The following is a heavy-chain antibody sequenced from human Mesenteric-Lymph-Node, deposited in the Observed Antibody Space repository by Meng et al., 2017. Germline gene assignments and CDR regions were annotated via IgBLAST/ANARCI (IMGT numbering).Heavy chain of an antibody. V-gene: IGHV1-18*01. CDR3: ARAPRVISVVTAISNYYYYGMDV. D-gene: IGHD2-21*02. CDR2: ISAYNGNT. J-gene: IGHJ6*02. CDR1: GYTFTSYG. Sequence: ASVKVSCKASGYTFTSYGISWVRQAPGQGLEWMGWISAYNGNTNYAQKLQGRVTMTTDTSTSTAYMELRSLRSEDTAVYYCARAPRVISVVTAISNYYYYGMDVWGQGTTVTVSS.